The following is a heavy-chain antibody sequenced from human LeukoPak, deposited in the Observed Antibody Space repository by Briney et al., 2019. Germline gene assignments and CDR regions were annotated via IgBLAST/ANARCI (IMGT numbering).Heavy chain of an antibody. D-gene: IGHD2-15*01. CDR3: VRRASGVSVFDI. J-gene: IGHJ3*02. Sequence: GESLKISCEASGYKFSNYWIGWVRQMPGKGLELMGIIYPGDSNIRYRPSFQGQVTISVDMSISTAYLQWTSLKDSDTAMYYCVRRASGVSVFDIWGQGTIVTVSS. CDR2: IYPGDSNI. V-gene: IGHV5-51*01. CDR1: GYKFSNYW.